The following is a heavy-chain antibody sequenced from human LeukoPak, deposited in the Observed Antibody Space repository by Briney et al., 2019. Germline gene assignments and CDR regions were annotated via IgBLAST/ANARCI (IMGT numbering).Heavy chain of an antibody. CDR2: ISDSGVNT. J-gene: IGHJ3*02. V-gene: IGHV3-23*01. D-gene: IGHD3-10*01. CDR1: GFTFSSYA. Sequence: GGSLRLSCAASGFTFSSYAMNWVRQAPGKGLEWVSSISDSGVNTYYADSVKGRSTISRDNSKNTLYLQMNSLSAEDTAVYYCAKSFFPGGSSFTFDIWGQGTLVTVSS. CDR3: AKSFFPGGSSFTFDI.